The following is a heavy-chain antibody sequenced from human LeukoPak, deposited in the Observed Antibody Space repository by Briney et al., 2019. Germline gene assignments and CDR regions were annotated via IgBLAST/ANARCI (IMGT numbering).Heavy chain of an antibody. D-gene: IGHD1-26*01. CDR2: INSDGSST. CDR3: ARSHLGGSYTGGLDH. J-gene: IGHJ4*02. Sequence: GGSLRLSCAASGFTFSSYWMPWVRHAPGKGLVWVSRINSDGSSTSYADSVKGRFTISRDNAKNTLYLQMNSLRAEDTAVYYCARSHLGGSYTGGLDHWGQGTLVTVSS. V-gene: IGHV3-74*01. CDR1: GFTFSSYW.